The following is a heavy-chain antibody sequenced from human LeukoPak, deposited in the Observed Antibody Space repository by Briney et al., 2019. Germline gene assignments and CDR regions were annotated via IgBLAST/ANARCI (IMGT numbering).Heavy chain of an antibody. Sequence: GGSLRLSCAASGFTFDDYGMSWLRQAPGKGLEWVSGINWNGGSKGYADAVKGRFTISRDNAKNSLYLKMNSLRAEDTALYYCAREEEWLYHTIDYWGQGTLVTVSS. D-gene: IGHD3-3*01. CDR2: INWNGGSK. CDR1: GFTFDDYG. J-gene: IGHJ4*02. V-gene: IGHV3-20*04. CDR3: AREEEWLYHTIDY.